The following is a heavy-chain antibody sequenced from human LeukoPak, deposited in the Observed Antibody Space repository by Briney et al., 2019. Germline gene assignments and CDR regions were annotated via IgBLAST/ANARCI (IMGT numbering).Heavy chain of an antibody. V-gene: IGHV1-18*01. D-gene: IGHD3-3*01. J-gene: IGHJ4*02. CDR1: GYTFTSYG. CDR2: TSAYNGNT. CDR3: ASLRFLEWLLYGGGFDY. Sequence: ASVKVSCKASGYTFTSYGISWVRQAPGQGLEWMGWTSAYNGNTNYAQKLQGRVTMTTDTSTSTAYMELRSLRSDDTAVYYCASLRFLEWLLYGGGFDYWGQGTLVTVSS.